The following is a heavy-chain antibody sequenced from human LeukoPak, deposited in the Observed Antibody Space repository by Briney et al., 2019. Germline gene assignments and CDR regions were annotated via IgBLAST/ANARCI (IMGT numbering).Heavy chain of an antibody. CDR2: ISSSSSYI. V-gene: IGHV3-21*01. Sequence: GGSLRLSCAASGFTFSSYSMNWVRQAPGKGLEWVSSISSSSSYIYYADSVKGRFTISRDNAKNSLYLQMNSLRAEDTAVYYCTRDWGLAVAGTPHWGQGTLVTVSS. D-gene: IGHD6-19*01. CDR3: TRDWGLAVAGTPH. J-gene: IGHJ4*02. CDR1: GFTFSSYS.